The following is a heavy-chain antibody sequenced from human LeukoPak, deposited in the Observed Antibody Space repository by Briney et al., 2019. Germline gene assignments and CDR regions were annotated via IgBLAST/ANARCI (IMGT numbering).Heavy chain of an antibody. CDR2: IYYSGST. J-gene: IGHJ2*01. CDR1: GGSISSYY. V-gene: IGHV4-59*01. Sequence: PSETLSLTCTVSGGSISSYYWSWIRQPPGKGLEWIGYIYYSGSTYYNPSLKSRVTISVDTSKNQFSLKLSSVTAADTAVYYCARDHGYCSGGSCYQFDLWGRGTLVTVSS. D-gene: IGHD2-15*01. CDR3: ARDHGYCSGGSCYQFDL.